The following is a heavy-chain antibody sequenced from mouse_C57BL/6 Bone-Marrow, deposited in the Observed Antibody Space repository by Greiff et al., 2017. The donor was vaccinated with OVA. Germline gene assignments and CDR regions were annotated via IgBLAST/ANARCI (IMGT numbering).Heavy chain of an antibody. J-gene: IGHJ4*01. V-gene: IGHV1-64*01. CDR2: IHPNSGST. CDR3: ARGGRSMDY. CDR1: GYTFTSYW. Sequence: QVQLKQPGAELVKPGASVKLSCKASGYTFTSYWMHWVKQRPGQGLEWIGMIHPNSGSTNYNEKFKSKATLTVDKSTSTAYMQLSSLTSEDSAVYYCARGGRSMDYWGQGTSVTVSS.